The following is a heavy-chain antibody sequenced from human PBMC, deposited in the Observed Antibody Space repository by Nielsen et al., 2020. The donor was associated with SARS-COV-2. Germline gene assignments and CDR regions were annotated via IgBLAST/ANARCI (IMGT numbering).Heavy chain of an antibody. CDR3: ARAPGVQLWFNGMDV. V-gene: IGHV4-30-4*08. D-gene: IGHD5-18*01. J-gene: IGHJ6*02. Sequence: LRLSCTVSGGSISSGGYYWSWIRQPPGKGLEWIGYIYYSGSTYYNPSLKSRVTISVDTSKNQFSLKLSSVTAADTAVYYCARAPGVQLWFNGMDVWGQGTTVTISS. CDR2: IYYSGST. CDR1: GGSISSGGYY.